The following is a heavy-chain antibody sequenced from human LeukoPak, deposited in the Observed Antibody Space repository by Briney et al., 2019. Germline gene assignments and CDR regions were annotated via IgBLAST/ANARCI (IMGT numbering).Heavy chain of an antibody. Sequence: GGSLRLSCAASGFTFSNAWMSWVRQAPGKGLEWVGFIRSKAYGGTTEYAASVKGRFTISRDDSKSIAYLQMNSLKTEDTAVYYCTRDYYYDSSGYYYYWGQGTLVTVSS. CDR3: TRDYYYDSSGYYYY. J-gene: IGHJ4*02. CDR1: GFTFSNAW. D-gene: IGHD3-22*01. CDR2: IRSKAYGGTT. V-gene: IGHV3-49*04.